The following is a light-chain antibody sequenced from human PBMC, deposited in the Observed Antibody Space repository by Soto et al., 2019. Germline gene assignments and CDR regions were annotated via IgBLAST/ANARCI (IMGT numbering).Light chain of an antibody. CDR3: QQHNGYSERM. V-gene: IGKV1-5*01. J-gene: IGKJ1*01. CDR1: QSISSW. CDR2: GAS. Sequence: DIQMTQSPSTLSATAGDRVTITCRASQSISSWLAWYQHKPGKAPKLLIYGASSLASGVPSRFSGSGSGTEFTLTISSLQPDDFATYYCQQHNGYSERMFGQGTKVDNK.